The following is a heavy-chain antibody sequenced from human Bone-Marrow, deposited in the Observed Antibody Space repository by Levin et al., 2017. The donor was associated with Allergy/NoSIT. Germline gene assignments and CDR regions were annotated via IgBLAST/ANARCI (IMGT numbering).Heavy chain of an antibody. CDR1: GFTFSSYW. D-gene: IGHD2-2*01. CDR3: ARDRDIVVVPAVVDWYFDL. CDR2: IKQDGSEK. Sequence: PGGSLRLSCAASGFTFSSYWMSWVRQAPGKGLEWVANIKQDGSEKYYVDSVKGRFTISRDNAKNSLYLQMNSLRAEDTAVYYCARDRDIVVVPAVVDWYFDLWGRGTLVTVSS. V-gene: IGHV3-7*04. J-gene: IGHJ2*01.